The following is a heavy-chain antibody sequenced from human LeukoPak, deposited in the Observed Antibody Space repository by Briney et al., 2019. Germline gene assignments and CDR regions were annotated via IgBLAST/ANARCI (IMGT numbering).Heavy chain of an antibody. CDR2: ISYDGNNK. Sequence: QAGGSLRLSCAASGFTFSSYAMIWVRQAPGKGLEWVAVISYDGNNKYYADSVKGRFTISRDNSKNTLYLQMNSLRAEDTAVYYCARDSILPGWFDPWGQGTLVTVSS. D-gene: IGHD2-15*01. J-gene: IGHJ5*02. V-gene: IGHV3-30-3*01. CDR1: GFTFSSYA. CDR3: ARDSILPGWFDP.